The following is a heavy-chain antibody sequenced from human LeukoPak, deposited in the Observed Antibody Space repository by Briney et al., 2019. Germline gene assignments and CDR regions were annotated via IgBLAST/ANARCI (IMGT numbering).Heavy chain of an antibody. Sequence: SQTLSLTCAVSGGSISSGGYSWGWIRQPPGKGLEWIGYIYHSGSTYYNPSLKSRVTISVDRSKNQFSLKLSSVTAADTAVYYCARGWVPNAMDVWGQGTTVTVSS. CDR2: IYHSGST. J-gene: IGHJ6*02. CDR3: ARGWVPNAMDV. D-gene: IGHD1-1*01. V-gene: IGHV4-30-2*01. CDR1: GGSISSGGYS.